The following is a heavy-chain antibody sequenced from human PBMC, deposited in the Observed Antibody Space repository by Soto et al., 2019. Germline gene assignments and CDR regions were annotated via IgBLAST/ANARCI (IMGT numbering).Heavy chain of an antibody. CDR3: AKGYEVSPPVASGWYSNYFYGVDV. CDR1: EFSFNNYA. J-gene: IGHJ6*02. V-gene: IGHV3-30*04. Sequence: QVHLVESGGGVVQPGRSLRVSCTASEFSFNNYAVHWVRQAPGEGLEWVALISHDGSEKWYAESVKGRFTISRDNSKNTLYLQMNSLRGDDTAVYYCAKGYEVSPPVASGWYSNYFYGVDVWGRGTTVTVSS. CDR2: ISHDGSEK. D-gene: IGHD6-19*01.